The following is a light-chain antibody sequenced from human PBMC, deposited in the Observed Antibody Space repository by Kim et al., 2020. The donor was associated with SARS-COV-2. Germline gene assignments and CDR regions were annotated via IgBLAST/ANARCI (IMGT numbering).Light chain of an antibody. CDR1: ILTKKY. Sequence: SYELTQPSSVSVSPGQTARITCSGDILTKKYARWFQQKPGQAPVLVIYKDTEVPSGIPERFSGSSSGTTATLTISGAQVEDEADYYCYSAADTNLRVFGGGTQLTVL. V-gene: IGLV3-27*01. J-gene: IGLJ2*01. CDR2: KDT. CDR3: YSAADTNLRV.